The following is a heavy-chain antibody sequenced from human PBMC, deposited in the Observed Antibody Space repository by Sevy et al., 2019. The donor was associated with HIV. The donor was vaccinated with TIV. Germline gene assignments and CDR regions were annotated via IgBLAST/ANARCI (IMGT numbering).Heavy chain of an antibody. Sequence: GGSLRLSCTASGFTFSDSWMHWVRQAPGKGLEWLANINQVGSVIYYVDSVKGRFTISRDNSRNSLFLQMSSLRAGDTATYYCARAIGKDGAYWGQGTLVTVSS. CDR2: INQVGSVI. V-gene: IGHV3-7*03. J-gene: IGHJ4*02. D-gene: IGHD2-8*01. CDR1: GFTFSDSW. CDR3: ARAIGKDGAY.